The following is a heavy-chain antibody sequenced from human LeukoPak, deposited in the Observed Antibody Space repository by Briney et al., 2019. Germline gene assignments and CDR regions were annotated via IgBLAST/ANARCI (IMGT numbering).Heavy chain of an antibody. CDR1: GGSISSYY. D-gene: IGHD4-17*01. CDR3: AREKGLSTVTYDKAFDI. J-gene: IGHJ3*02. Sequence: SETLSLTCTVSGGSISSYYWSWIRRPAGKGLEWIGRIYTSGSTNYNPSLKSRVTMSVDTSKNQFSLKLSSVTPADTAVYYCAREKGLSTVTYDKAFDIWGQGTMVTVSS. V-gene: IGHV4-4*07. CDR2: IYTSGST.